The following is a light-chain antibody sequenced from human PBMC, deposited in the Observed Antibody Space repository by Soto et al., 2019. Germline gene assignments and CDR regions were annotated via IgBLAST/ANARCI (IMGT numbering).Light chain of an antibody. CDR2: GAS. Sequence: EIVMTQSPATLSGSPGERATLSCRASQSVSTNLAWYQQKPCQAPRLLIYGASTRATGIPARFSSSGSGPEYTLPISSLQSGDVAVYYCQQYTNRPPWTGGQGTKV. V-gene: IGKV3-15*01. J-gene: IGKJ1*01. CDR3: QQYTNRPPWT. CDR1: QSVSTN.